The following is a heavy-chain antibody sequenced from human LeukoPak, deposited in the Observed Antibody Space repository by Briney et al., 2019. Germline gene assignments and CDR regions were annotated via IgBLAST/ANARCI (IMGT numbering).Heavy chain of an antibody. D-gene: IGHD3-22*01. CDR1: GGSISSYY. CDR3: ARDPHRGYYSTPYFDY. Sequence: PSETLSLTCTVSGGSISSYYWSWIRQPAGKGLEWIERIYTSGSTNYNPSLKSRVTISVDTSKNQFSLKLSSVTAADTAVYYCARDPHRGYYSTPYFDYWGQGTLVTVSS. CDR2: IYTSGST. V-gene: IGHV4-4*07. J-gene: IGHJ4*02.